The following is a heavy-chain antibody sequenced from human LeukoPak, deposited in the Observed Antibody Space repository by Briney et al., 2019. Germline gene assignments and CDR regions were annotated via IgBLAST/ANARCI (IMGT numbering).Heavy chain of an antibody. CDR3: TTTIVGATLVDY. D-gene: IGHD1-26*01. J-gene: IGHJ4*02. V-gene: IGHV3-15*01. Sequence: GGSLRLSCAASGFTFSNAWMSWVRQAPGKGLEWVGRIKSKTDGGTTDYAAPVKGRFTISRDDSKNTLYLQMNSLKTEDTAVYYCTTTIVGATLVDYWGQGTLVTVSS. CDR1: GFTFSNAW. CDR2: IKSKTDGGTT.